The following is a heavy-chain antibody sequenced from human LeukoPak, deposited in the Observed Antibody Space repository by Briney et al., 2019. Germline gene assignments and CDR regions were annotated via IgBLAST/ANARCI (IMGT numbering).Heavy chain of an antibody. CDR1: GGSISGYY. J-gene: IGHJ3*01. CDR3: ARAPMAITTSAFPDAFDF. D-gene: IGHD5-12*01. Sequence: SETLSLTCTVSGGSISGYYWSWIRQPPGKGLEWIGYINHIGSTNYNPSLRSRVTISVDTSKNQFSLKLRSVTAADTAVYYCARAPMAITTSAFPDAFDFWGQGTMVTVSS. CDR2: INHIGST. V-gene: IGHV4-59*01.